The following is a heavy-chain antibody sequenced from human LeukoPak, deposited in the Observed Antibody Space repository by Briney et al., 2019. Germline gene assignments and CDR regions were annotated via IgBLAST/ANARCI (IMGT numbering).Heavy chain of an antibody. J-gene: IGHJ4*02. Sequence: GGSLRLSCAASGFTFSSYSMNWVRPAPGKGLEWVSSISSSSSYIYYADSVKGRFTISSDNAKNSLYLQMNSLRAEDTAVYYCARLRMWGSTIPFDYWGQGTLVTVSS. V-gene: IGHV3-21*01. D-gene: IGHD2-2*02. CDR2: ISSSSSYI. CDR1: GFTFSSYS. CDR3: ARLRMWGSTIPFDY.